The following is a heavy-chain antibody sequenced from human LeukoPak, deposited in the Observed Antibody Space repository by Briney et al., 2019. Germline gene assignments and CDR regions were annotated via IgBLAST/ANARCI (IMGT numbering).Heavy chain of an antibody. CDR1: GGSISSGGYY. D-gene: IGHD4-17*01. CDR2: IYSSGST. J-gene: IGHJ4*02. Sequence: SETLSLTCTVSGGSISSGGYYWRWIRQHPGRGLEWIGYIYSSGSTYYNPSLKSRVTISVDTSKNQFSLKLSSVTAAATAGYYGARGDGDYEGYYLDYWGQGTLVTVSS. V-gene: IGHV4-31*03. CDR3: ARGDGDYEGYYLDY.